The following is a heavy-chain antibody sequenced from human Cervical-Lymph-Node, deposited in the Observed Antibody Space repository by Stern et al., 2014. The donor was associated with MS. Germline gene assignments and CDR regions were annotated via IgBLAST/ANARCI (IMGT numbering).Heavy chain of an antibody. V-gene: IGHV1-69*01. CDR1: RGSFSNYA. CDR2: IVPFFGTS. D-gene: IGHD6-13*01. CDR3: ASGSMVDPFITTPGTSYFDY. Sequence: QVQLGQSGAEVKKPGSSVKVSCKASRGSFSNYAINWVRQAPGQGLEWMGGIVPFFGTSNYEQKFQGRVTIAADESTTTVYMELTSLRSEDTAVYYCASGSMVDPFITTPGTSYFDYWGQGTLVTVSS. J-gene: IGHJ4*02.